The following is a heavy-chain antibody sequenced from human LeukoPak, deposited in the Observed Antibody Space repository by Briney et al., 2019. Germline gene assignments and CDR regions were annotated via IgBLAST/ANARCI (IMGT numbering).Heavy chain of an antibody. J-gene: IGHJ3*02. CDR3: AKVGSSSWDDAFDI. CDR1: GFSFSSYE. Sequence: PGGSLRLSCAASGFSFSSYEMNWVRQAPGKGLEWVSYMSSTGGTIYYADSVKGRFTISRDNGKNSLYLQMNSLRAEDTAVYYCAKVGSSSWDDAFDIWGQGTMVTVSS. CDR2: MSSTGGTI. V-gene: IGHV3-48*03. D-gene: IGHD6-13*01.